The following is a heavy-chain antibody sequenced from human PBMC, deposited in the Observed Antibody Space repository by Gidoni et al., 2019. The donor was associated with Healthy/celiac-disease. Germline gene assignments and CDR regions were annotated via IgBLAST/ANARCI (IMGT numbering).Heavy chain of an antibody. CDR3: AKDRVTIFGVIKVDAFGI. CDR2: MSGRGGST. D-gene: IGHD3-3*01. Sequence: EVQLLESGGGLVQPGGSLRLSCAASGFTFSSSAMSWVRQAPGKGLEWGSAMSGRGGSTYYADSVKGRFTISRNKSKNTLYLQMNSLRAEDTAVYYCAKDRVTIFGVIKVDAFGIWGQGTMVTVSS. J-gene: IGHJ3*02. V-gene: IGHV3-23*01. CDR1: GFTFSSSA.